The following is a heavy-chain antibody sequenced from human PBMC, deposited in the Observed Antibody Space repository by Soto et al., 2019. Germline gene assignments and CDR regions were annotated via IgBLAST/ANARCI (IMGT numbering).Heavy chain of an antibody. CDR1: GFTFSRYG. V-gene: IGHV3-30*18. CDR2: ISYDGSNK. J-gene: IGHJ4*02. CDR3: AKSSSPKPYYFDY. Sequence: QVQLVEPGGGVVQPGRSLRLSCAASGFTFSRYGMHWVRQAPGKGLEWVAVISYDGSNKYYADSVKGRFTISRDNSKNALYLQMNSLRAEDTAVYYCAKSSSPKPYYFDYWGQGTLVTVSS.